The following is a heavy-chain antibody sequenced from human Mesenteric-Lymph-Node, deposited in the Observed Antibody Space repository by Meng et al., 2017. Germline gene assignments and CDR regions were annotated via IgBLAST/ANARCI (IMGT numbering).Heavy chain of an antibody. J-gene: IGHJ6*02. Sequence: GESLKISCVASGFTFRTQWMHWVRQAPGQGLVWVSRINADGSDTVYADSLRGRFTISRDNAKNTVYLQMNSLRAEDTAVYYCAREPTYWYSSSWYYRVEGMDVWGQETTVTVSS. CDR2: INADGSDT. D-gene: IGHD6-13*01. V-gene: IGHV3-74*01. CDR1: GFTFRTQW. CDR3: AREPTYWYSSSWYYRVEGMDV.